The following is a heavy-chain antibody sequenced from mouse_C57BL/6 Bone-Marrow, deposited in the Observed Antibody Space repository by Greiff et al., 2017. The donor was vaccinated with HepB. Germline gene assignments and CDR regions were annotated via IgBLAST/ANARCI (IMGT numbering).Heavy chain of an antibody. CDR2: INPSNGGT. V-gene: IGHV1-53*01. J-gene: IGHJ1*03. CDR1: GYTFTSYW. CDR3: ALDTYWYFDV. Sequence: QVQLQQPGPELVKPGASVKLSCKASGYTFTSYWMHWVKQRPGQGLEWIGNINPSNGGTNYNEKFKSKATLTVDKSSSTAYMQHSGLTSEYSAVYYWALDTYWYFDVWGTGTTVTVSS.